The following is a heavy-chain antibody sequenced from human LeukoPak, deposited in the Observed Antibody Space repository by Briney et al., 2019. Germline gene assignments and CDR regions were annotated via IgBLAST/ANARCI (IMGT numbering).Heavy chain of an antibody. Sequence: SETLSLTCTVSGGSISSYYWSWIRQPPGKGLEWIGYIYYSGSTNYNPSLKSRVTISVDTSKNQFSLKLSSVTAADTAVYYCARASYDFWSGYYGSGYFDYWGQGTLVTVSS. CDR3: ARASYDFWSGYYGSGYFDY. D-gene: IGHD3-3*01. V-gene: IGHV4-59*01. J-gene: IGHJ4*02. CDR1: GGSISSYY. CDR2: IYYSGST.